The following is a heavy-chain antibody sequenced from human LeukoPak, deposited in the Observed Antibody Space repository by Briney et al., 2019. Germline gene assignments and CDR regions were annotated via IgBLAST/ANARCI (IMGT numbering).Heavy chain of an antibody. Sequence: PGGSLRLSCAASGFTLSSYGMHWVRQAPGKGLEWVAFIRYDGSNKYYADSVKGRFTISRDNSKNTLYLQMNSLRAEDTAVYYCAKDPSHGSGSYGAFDIWGQGTMVTVSS. V-gene: IGHV3-30*02. CDR2: IRYDGSNK. CDR1: GFTLSSYG. J-gene: IGHJ3*02. D-gene: IGHD3-10*01. CDR3: AKDPSHGSGSYGAFDI.